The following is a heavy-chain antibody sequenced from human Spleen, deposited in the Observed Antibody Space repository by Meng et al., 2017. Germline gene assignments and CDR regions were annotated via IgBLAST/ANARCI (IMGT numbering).Heavy chain of an antibody. J-gene: IGHJ4*02. CDR2: ISGSGGST. V-gene: IGHV3-23*01. Sequence: GGSLRLSCAASGFTFSSYAMSWVRQAPGKGLEWVSAISGSGGSTYYADSVKGRFTISRDNAKNSLYLQMNSLTAEDTAVYYCARISGSLPVDYWGQGTLVTVSS. D-gene: IGHD1-26*01. CDR1: GFTFSSYA. CDR3: ARISGSLPVDY.